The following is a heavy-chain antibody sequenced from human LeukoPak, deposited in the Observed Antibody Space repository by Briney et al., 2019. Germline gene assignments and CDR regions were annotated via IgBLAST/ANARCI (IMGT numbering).Heavy chain of an antibody. Sequence: GGSLRLSCAASGFTFDDYSMNWVRQAPGKGLEWVSSISSRSSYIFYADSVKGRFSISRDNAKNSLYLQMTSLRVKDTAVYYCVREITMSGGFDPWGQGTLVTVSS. CDR1: GFTFDDYS. CDR2: ISSRSSYI. CDR3: VREITMSGGFDP. V-gene: IGHV3-21*06. J-gene: IGHJ5*02. D-gene: IGHD3-10*02.